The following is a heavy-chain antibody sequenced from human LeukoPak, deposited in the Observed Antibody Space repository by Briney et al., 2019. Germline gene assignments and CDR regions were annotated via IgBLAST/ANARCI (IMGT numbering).Heavy chain of an antibody. J-gene: IGHJ4*02. Sequence: ASVKVSCKASGYTFTSYGISWVRQAPGQGLEWMGWISAYNGNTNYAQKLQGRVTMTTDTSTSTAYMELRSLRSDDTAVYYCARDRRYCSGGSCYSSFDYWGQGTVVSVPS. CDR1: GYTFTSYG. CDR3: ARDRRYCSGGSCYSSFDY. D-gene: IGHD2-15*01. V-gene: IGHV1-18*01. CDR2: ISAYNGNT.